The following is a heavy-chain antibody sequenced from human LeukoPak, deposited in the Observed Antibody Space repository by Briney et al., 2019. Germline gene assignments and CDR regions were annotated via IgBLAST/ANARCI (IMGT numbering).Heavy chain of an antibody. D-gene: IGHD2-21*01. CDR3: AINGCYRGVRDFDV. Sequence: HPGGSLRLSCATSGFTFTNYGMNWVRQAPGKGLEWVSYISNSAILYADSVKGRFTISRDNARNSLYLQMNSLRAEDTAVYYCAINGCYRGVRDFDVWGQGTMVTVSS. V-gene: IGHV3-48*01. J-gene: IGHJ3*01. CDR1: GFTFTNYG. CDR2: ISNSAI.